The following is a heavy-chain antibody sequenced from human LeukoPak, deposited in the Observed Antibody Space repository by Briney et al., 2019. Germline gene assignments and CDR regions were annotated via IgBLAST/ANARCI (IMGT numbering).Heavy chain of an antibody. J-gene: IGHJ4*02. V-gene: IGHV4-34*01. CDR1: GGSFSGYY. CDR2: INHSGST. CDR3: ARGEDYGVSPADY. D-gene: IGHD4-17*01. Sequence: SETLSLTCAVYGGSFSGYYWSWIRHPPGKGLEWIGEINHSGSTNYNPSLKSRVTISVDTSKNQFSLKLSSVTAADTAVYYCARGEDYGVSPADYWGQGTLVTVSS.